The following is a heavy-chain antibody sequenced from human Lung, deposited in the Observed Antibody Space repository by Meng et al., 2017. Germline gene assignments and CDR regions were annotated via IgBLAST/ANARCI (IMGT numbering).Heavy chain of an antibody. D-gene: IGHD4-11*01. CDR1: GVAISNYY. CDR3: ARGPTTMAHDFDY. Sequence: QVHHDNGGAGLLRPPETLPLTCVVAGVAISNYYWSWSRQPPGKGLEWIGEINHSGSTNYNPSLESRATISVDTSQNKLSLKLSPVTAADSAVYYCARGPTTMAHDFDYWGQGTLVTVSS. J-gene: IGHJ4*02. CDR2: INHSGST. V-gene: IGHV4-34*02.